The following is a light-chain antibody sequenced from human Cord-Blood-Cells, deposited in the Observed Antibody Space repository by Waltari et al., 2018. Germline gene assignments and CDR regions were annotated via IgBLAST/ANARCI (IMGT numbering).Light chain of an antibody. CDR1: SSDVGGFTS. Sequence: QSPLTHPPSASGCPGQSVTIPCTGSSSDVGGFTSVSWYQQHPGKAPKLMIYEVSKRPSGVPDRFSGSKSGNTASLTVSGLQAEDEADYYCSSYAGSNNLVFGGGTKLTV. CDR3: SSYAGSNNLV. CDR2: EVS. J-gene: IGLJ2*01. V-gene: IGLV2-8*01.